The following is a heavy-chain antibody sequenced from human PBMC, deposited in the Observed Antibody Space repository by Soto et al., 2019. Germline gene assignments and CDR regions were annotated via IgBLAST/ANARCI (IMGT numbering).Heavy chain of an antibody. CDR3: ARDRWMSRANWFDP. V-gene: IGHV4-59*12. CDR2: ISDSGTT. Sequence: QVELQQSGPGLVKASETLSLTCTVFGGSIDSYYWSWIRQAPGKGLEWIGHISDSGTTNYNPSLGGRVTISVDTSRKLFSLKLSSVTAADTAVYFCARDRWMSRANWFDPWGPGTLVTVSS. J-gene: IGHJ5*02. CDR1: GGSIDSYY. D-gene: IGHD2-2*03.